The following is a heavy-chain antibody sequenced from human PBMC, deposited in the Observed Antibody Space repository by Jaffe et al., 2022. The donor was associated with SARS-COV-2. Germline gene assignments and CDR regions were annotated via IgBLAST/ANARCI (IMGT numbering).Heavy chain of an antibody. CDR3: VYMMGSGPFDY. D-gene: IGHD6-19*01. CDR1: GFSLLTNGVG. Sequence: QITLKESGPTLVKPTQTLTLTCAFSGFSLLTNGVGVAWIRQPPGKALEWLALIYWDDDKRYSPSLKSRLTITKDTSKNQVVLTMTNMDPVDTATFYCVYMMGSGPFDYWGLGTLVTVSS. V-gene: IGHV2-5*02. J-gene: IGHJ4*02. CDR2: IYWDDDK.